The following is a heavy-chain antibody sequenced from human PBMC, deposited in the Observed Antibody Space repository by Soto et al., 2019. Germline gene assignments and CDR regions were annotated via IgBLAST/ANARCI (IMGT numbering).Heavy chain of an antibody. CDR2: ITPMSGTT. CDR1: GETFRRDV. Sequence: QVQLVQSGAEVKKSGSSVKVSCKAPGETFRRDVISWVRQAPGQGLEWLGGITPMSGTTDYAQKFQGRVTISAEKSTGTAYFEVSSLTFDDTGVYYCARGVSMAGRPGFFHHWGQGSLVTVSS. D-gene: IGHD6-6*01. V-gene: IGHV1-69*06. J-gene: IGHJ1*01. CDR3: ARGVSMAGRPGFFHH.